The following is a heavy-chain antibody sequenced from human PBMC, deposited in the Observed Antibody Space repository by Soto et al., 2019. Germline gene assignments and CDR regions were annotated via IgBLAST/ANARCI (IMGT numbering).Heavy chain of an antibody. Sequence: PSETLSLTCSVSDGSISSPDYYWNWIRQSPGKGLEWIGYVYYGGTTYYKSSLKSRIFMSLDTSKRQLSLKLSSVTAADTAVYYCARENSSGCFDYWGQGTLVTVSS. CDR3: ARENSSGCFDY. J-gene: IGHJ4*02. CDR1: DGSISSPDYY. V-gene: IGHV4-31*03. CDR2: VYYGGTT. D-gene: IGHD6-25*01.